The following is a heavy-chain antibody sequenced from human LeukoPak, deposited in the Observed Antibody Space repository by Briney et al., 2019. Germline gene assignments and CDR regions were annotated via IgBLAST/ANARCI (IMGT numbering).Heavy chain of an antibody. CDR3: ATSQTTSGRYGNAFDI. Sequence: GGSLRLSCAASGFTFSGYWMSWVRQAPGKGLEWVANIKQDESEKYYVDSVKGRFTISRDNAKNSLYLQMNSLRAEDTAVYYCATSQTTSGRYGNAFDIWGQGTVVTVST. D-gene: IGHD6-19*01. CDR1: GFTFSGYW. V-gene: IGHV3-7*01. J-gene: IGHJ3*02. CDR2: IKQDESEK.